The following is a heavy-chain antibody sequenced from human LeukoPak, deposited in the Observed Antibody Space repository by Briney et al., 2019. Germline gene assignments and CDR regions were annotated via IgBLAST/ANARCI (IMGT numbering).Heavy chain of an antibody. CDR2: ISGSGGST. D-gene: IGHD3-16*01. CDR1: GFTFSSYG. CDR3: AKDDDWGRYKH. Sequence: GGSLRLSCAASGFTFSSYGMSWVRQAPGKGLEWVSAISGSGGSTYYADSVRGRFTISRDNFKNTLSLQVNSLRAEDTAMYYCAKDDDWGRYKHWGQGTLVTVSS. J-gene: IGHJ1*01. V-gene: IGHV3-23*01.